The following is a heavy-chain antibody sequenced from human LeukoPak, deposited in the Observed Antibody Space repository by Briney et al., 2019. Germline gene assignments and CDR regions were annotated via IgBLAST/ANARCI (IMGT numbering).Heavy chain of an antibody. Sequence: SETLSLTCTVSGGAISSGGYYWNWFRQHPGKGLEWIGYINYSGGTFYNPSLKSRVTISVDTSKNQFSLKLSSVTAADTAVYYCARFGPGKDDYYDSSGYHPTPRWFDPWGQGTLVTVSS. CDR3: ARFGPGKDDYYDSSGYHPTPRWFDP. V-gene: IGHV4-31*03. CDR1: GGAISSGGYY. CDR2: INYSGGT. D-gene: IGHD3-22*01. J-gene: IGHJ5*02.